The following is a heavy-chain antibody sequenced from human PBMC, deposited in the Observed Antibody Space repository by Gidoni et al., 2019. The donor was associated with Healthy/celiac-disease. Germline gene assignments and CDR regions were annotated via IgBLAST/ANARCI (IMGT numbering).Heavy chain of an antibody. D-gene: IGHD6-6*01. J-gene: IGHJ4*02. Sequence: EVQLVESGGGLVQPGRSLRLSCAASGFTFDDYAMHWVRQAPGKGLEWVSGISWNSGSIGYADSVKGRFTISRDNAKNSLYLQMNSLRAEDTALYYCAKDPLGIAARFGPYFDYWGQGTLVTVSS. CDR1: GFTFDDYA. V-gene: IGHV3-9*01. CDR2: ISWNSGSI. CDR3: AKDPLGIAARFGPYFDY.